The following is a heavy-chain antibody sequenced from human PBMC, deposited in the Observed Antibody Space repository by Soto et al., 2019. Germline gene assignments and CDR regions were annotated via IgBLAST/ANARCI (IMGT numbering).Heavy chain of an antibody. D-gene: IGHD2-8*01. J-gene: IGHJ4*02. CDR1: GGTFSSYA. CDR3: ARDRKYCTNGVCHGPFDY. CDR2: IIPIFGTA. Sequence: SVKVSCKASGGTFSSYAISWVQQAPGQGLEWMGGIIPIFGTANYAQKFQGRVTITADESTSTAYMELSSLRSEDTAVYYCARDRKYCTNGVCHGPFDYWGQGTLVTVSS. V-gene: IGHV1-69*13.